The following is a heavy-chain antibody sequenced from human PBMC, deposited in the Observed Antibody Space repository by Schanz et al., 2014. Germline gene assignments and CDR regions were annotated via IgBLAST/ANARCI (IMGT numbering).Heavy chain of an antibody. CDR2: ISWNSGSI. V-gene: IGHV3-9*01. CDR3: AKDRQNRVNRVGYYGDLAY. CDR1: GFTFFGSFA. J-gene: IGHJ4*02. Sequence: EVQLLESGGGLVQPGGSLRLSCVASGFTFFGSFAMSCVRQAPGKGLEWVSGISWNSGSIGYADSVKGRFTISRDDAKNALYLQMNSLRAEDTALYYCAKDRQNRVNRVGYYGDLAYWGQGTLLTVSS. D-gene: IGHD4-17*01.